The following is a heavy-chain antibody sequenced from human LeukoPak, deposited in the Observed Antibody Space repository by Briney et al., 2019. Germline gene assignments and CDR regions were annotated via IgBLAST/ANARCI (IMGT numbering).Heavy chain of an antibody. V-gene: IGHV3-20*04. CDR3: AKEASYYDSSGYPLDY. CDR1: GFTFDDYG. J-gene: IGHJ4*02. CDR2: VNWNGGST. D-gene: IGHD3-22*01. Sequence: GGSLRLSCAASGFTFDDYGMSWVRQAPGKGLEWISGVNWNGGSTGYADSVKGRFTISRDNAKNSLYLQMNSLRAEDTAVYYCAKEASYYDSSGYPLDYWGQGTLVTVSS.